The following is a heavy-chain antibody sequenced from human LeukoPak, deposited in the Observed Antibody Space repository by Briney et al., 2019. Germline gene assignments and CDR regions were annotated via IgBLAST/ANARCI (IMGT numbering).Heavy chain of an antibody. CDR3: AREKVTTQRVSYMDV. J-gene: IGHJ6*03. Sequence: GASVKDSCKASGGTFSSYAISWVRQAPGQGLEWMGRIIPIFGTANYAQKFQGRVTITADKSTSTAYMELSSLRSEDTAVYYCAREKVTTQRVSYMDVWGKGTTVTVSS. CDR2: IIPIFGTA. D-gene: IGHD4-17*01. V-gene: IGHV1-69*06. CDR1: GGTFSSYA.